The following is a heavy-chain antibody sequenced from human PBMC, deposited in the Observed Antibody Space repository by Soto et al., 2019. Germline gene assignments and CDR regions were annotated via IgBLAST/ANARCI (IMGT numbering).Heavy chain of an antibody. D-gene: IGHD3-22*01. V-gene: IGHV1-69*01. CDR3: ARVPPPSYYYDSSGYYWYFDL. CDR1: GGTFSSYA. J-gene: IGHJ2*01. Sequence: QVQLVQSGAEVKKPGSSVKVSCKASGGTFSSYAISWVRQDPGQGLEWMGGIIPIFGTANYAQKFQGRFTISEDESTSTAYMELSSLRSEDTAVYYCARVPPPSYYYDSSGYYWYFDLWGRGTLVTVSS. CDR2: IIPIFGTA.